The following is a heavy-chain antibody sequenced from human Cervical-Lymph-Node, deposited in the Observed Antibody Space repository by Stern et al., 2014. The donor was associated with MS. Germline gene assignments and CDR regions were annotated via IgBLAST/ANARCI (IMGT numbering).Heavy chain of an antibody. V-gene: IGHV5-51*01. J-gene: IGHJ4*02. CDR3: ARQTTAWASDV. CDR1: GYKFSIYW. Sequence: EVQLVESGAELIRPGESLKISCKGSGYKFSIYWIAWVRQMPGKGLEWMGIIYPGDVETRYSPSFQGQVTMSADKSTSTAYLQWSSLNASDTAMYFCARQTTAWASDVWGQGTLVTVSS. CDR2: IYPGDVET. D-gene: IGHD1-14*01.